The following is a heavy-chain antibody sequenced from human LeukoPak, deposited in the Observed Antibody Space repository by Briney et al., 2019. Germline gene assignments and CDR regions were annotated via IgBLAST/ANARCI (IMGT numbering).Heavy chain of an antibody. Sequence: PSETLSLTCAVYGGSFSGYYWSWIRQPPGKGLEWIGEINHSGSTNYNPSLKSRVTISVDTSKNQFSLKLSSVTAADTAVYYCARDRGWGRRPFNGAFDIWGQGTMVTVSS. CDR1: GGSFSGYY. J-gene: IGHJ3*02. CDR3: ARDRGWGRRPFNGAFDI. V-gene: IGHV4-34*01. CDR2: INHSGST. D-gene: IGHD3-10*01.